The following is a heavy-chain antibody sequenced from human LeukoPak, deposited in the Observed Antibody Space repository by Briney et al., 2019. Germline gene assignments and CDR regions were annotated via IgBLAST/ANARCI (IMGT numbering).Heavy chain of an antibody. D-gene: IGHD2-2*01. V-gene: IGHV3-30-3*01. J-gene: IGHJ4*02. CDR3: TRDHITSWQIDF. Sequence: GRSLRLSCAASGFTFSSYAMHWVRQAPGKGLEWVAVISCDGSNKYYADSVKGRFTISRDNSENTLYLQMNSLRAEDTAVYYCTRDHITSWQIDFWGQGTMVTVSS. CDR1: GFTFSSYA. CDR2: ISCDGSNK.